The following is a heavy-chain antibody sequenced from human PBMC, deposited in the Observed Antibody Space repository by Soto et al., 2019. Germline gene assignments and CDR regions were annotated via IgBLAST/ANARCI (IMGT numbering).Heavy chain of an antibody. D-gene: IGHD3-22*01. CDR2: FDPEDGET. Sequence: ASVKVSCKVSGYTLTELSMHWVRQAPGKGLEWKGGFDPEDGETIYAQKFQGRVTMTEDTSTDTAYMELSSLRSEDTAVYYCAHYDSSGYYSGEFDYWGQGTLVTVSS. J-gene: IGHJ4*02. V-gene: IGHV1-24*01. CDR1: GYTLTELS. CDR3: AHYDSSGYYSGEFDY.